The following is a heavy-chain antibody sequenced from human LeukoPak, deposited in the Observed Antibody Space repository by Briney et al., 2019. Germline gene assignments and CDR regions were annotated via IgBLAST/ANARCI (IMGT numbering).Heavy chain of an antibody. V-gene: IGHV3-15*04. J-gene: IGHJ1*01. D-gene: IGHD2-2*03. CDR2: IESNADGATT. CDR3: VTPPPGYCSSSKCYGYFQH. CDR1: GFSFNNAW. Sequence: GGSLRLSCAASGFSFNNAWVSWVRQAPGKGLEWVARIESNADGATTEYAAPVKGRFTISRDDSRNTLYLQMNSLKTEDTAVYCCVTPPPGYCSSSKCYGYFQHWGQGTLVTVSS.